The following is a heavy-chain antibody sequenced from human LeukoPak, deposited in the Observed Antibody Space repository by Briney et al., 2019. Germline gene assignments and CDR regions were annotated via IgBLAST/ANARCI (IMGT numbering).Heavy chain of an antibody. CDR1: GFTFSSYA. V-gene: IGHV3-23*01. Sequence: PGGSLRLSRAASGFTFSSYAMSWVRQAPGKGLEWVSAISGSGGSTYYADSVKGRFTISRDNSKNTLYLQMNSLRAEDTAVYYCAKKVYYYYYMDVWGKGTTVTVSS. CDR2: ISGSGGST. CDR3: AKKVYYYYYMDV. J-gene: IGHJ6*03.